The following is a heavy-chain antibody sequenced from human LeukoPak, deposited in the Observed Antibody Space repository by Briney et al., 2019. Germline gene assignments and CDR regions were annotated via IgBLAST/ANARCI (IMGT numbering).Heavy chain of an antibody. V-gene: IGHV1-69*10. Sequence: ASVKVSCKASGGTSSSSAISWVRQAPGLGLEWMGGIIPILGTVKYAQKFQGRVTITADKSTRTTYMELSGLRFDDTAVYYCARDQAASGLDYWGQGTLVTVSS. J-gene: IGHJ4*02. D-gene: IGHD6-13*01. CDR2: IIPILGTV. CDR3: ARDQAASGLDY. CDR1: GGTSSSSA.